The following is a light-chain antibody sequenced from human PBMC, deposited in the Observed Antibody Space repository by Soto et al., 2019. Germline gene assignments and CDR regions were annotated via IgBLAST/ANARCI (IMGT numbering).Light chain of an antibody. V-gene: IGLV3-1*01. Sequence: SYELTQPPSVSVSPGQTASITCSGDKLGDKYACWYQQKPGQSPVLVIYQDSKRPSGIPERFSGSNSGNTATLTISGTQAMDEADYYCQVWDSRDDHRVFGGGTKLTVL. J-gene: IGLJ2*01. CDR3: QVWDSRDDHRV. CDR1: KLGDKY. CDR2: QDS.